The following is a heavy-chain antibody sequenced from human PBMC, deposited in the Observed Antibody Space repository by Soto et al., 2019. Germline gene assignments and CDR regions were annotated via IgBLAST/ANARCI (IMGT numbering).Heavy chain of an antibody. V-gene: IGHV3-74*01. CDR3: ARELYGGNSGAIDY. Sequence: GGSLRLACASSGFTFISYWMHWVRQAPGKGLVWVSRINSDGSSTSYADSVKGRLTISRDNAKNTLYLQMNSLRAEDTAVYYCARELYGGNSGAIDYWGQGTMVTVS. CDR1: GFTFISYW. D-gene: IGHD2-21*02. CDR2: INSDGSST. J-gene: IGHJ4*02.